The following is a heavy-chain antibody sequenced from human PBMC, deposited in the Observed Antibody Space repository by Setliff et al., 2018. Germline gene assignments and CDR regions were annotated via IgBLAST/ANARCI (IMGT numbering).Heavy chain of an antibody. CDR1: GVSTRSYW. CDR2: IYYSGST. CDR3: ARPSRGTVSNFDY. D-gene: IGHD4-4*01. J-gene: IGHJ4*02. Sequence: SETLSLTCSVSGVSTRSYWWSWIRQPPGKGLEWIGYIYYSGSTSYNPSLESRVSISIDTSKNQFSLKLTSATAADTAVYYCARPSRGTVSNFDYWGQGTLVTVSS. V-gene: IGHV4-59*01.